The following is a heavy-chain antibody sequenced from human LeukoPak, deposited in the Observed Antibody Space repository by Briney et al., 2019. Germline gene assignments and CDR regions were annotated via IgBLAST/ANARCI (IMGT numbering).Heavy chain of an antibody. J-gene: IGHJ6*04. V-gene: IGHV3-30*18. CDR3: AQGLVPAAKMDYYYGMDV. Sequence: GRSLRLSCAASGFTISSYGMHWVRQAPGKGLEWVAVISYDGSNKYYADSVKGRFTISRDNSKNTLYLQMNSLRAEDTAVYYCAQGLVPAAKMDYYYGMDVWGKGTTVTVSS. CDR1: GFTISSYG. CDR2: ISYDGSNK. D-gene: IGHD2-2*01.